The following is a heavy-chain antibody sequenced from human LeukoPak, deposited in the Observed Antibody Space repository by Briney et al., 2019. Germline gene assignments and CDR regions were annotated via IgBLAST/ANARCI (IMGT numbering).Heavy chain of an antibody. V-gene: IGHV3-23*01. J-gene: IGHJ4*02. CDR1: GFTFSSSA. Sequence: GGSLRLSCAASGFTFSSSAMSWVRQAPGKGLEWVSAISNNGGYTYYADSVQGQFTISRDNSKSTLCLQMNSLRAEDTAVYYCAKQLGYCSDGSCYFPYWGQGTLVTVSS. D-gene: IGHD2-15*01. CDR2: ISNNGGYT. CDR3: AKQLGYCSDGSCYFPY.